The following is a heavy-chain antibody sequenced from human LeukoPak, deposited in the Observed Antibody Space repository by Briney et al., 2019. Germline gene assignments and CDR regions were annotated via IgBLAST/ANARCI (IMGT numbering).Heavy chain of an antibody. CDR1: GFTFSSYA. D-gene: IGHD6-13*01. CDR2: ISYDGSNK. CDR3: ARPTTGSSWSNPYYYYGMDV. J-gene: IGHJ6*04. V-gene: IGHV3-30*04. Sequence: GRSLRLSCAASGFTFSSYAMHWVRQAPSKGLEWVAVISYDGSNKYYADSVKGRFTISRDNSKNTLYLQMNSLRAEDTAVYYCARPTTGSSWSNPYYYYGMDVWGKGTTVTVSS.